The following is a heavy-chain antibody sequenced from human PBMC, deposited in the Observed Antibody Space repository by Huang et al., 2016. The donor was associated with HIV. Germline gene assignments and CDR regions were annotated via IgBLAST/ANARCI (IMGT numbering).Heavy chain of an antibody. CDR3: VRDTKYRSGFYNYYYMDV. Sequence: HLVESGGGSVRPGESLKLSCVATGFDFSTHIFKWVRQAPVRWLELISQGGDNDQKVSYANAVRGRFTISRDTARQSIYLQMRNLRPSDTAKYYCVRDTKYRSGFYNYYYMDVWGNGTAVTVSS. CDR1: GFDFSTHI. J-gene: IGHJ6*03. CDR2: GGDNDQKV. D-gene: IGHD6-25*01. V-gene: IGHV3-48*01.